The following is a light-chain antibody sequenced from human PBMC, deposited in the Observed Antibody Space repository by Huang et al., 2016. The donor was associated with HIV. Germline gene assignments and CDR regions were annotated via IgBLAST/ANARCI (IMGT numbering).Light chain of an antibody. Sequence: EIVLTQSPGPVSLSPGDRATLSCRAIQFVAKAYVARYKHKPGQSPRILIYVASMRASGIPDSVSGSGFGTDFTRTISRLEPDDFAVYFCQQCGSPTWTFGQGTKVEIK. CDR3: QQCGSPTWT. CDR1: QFVAKAY. J-gene: IGKJ1*01. V-gene: IGKV3-20*01. CDR2: VAS.